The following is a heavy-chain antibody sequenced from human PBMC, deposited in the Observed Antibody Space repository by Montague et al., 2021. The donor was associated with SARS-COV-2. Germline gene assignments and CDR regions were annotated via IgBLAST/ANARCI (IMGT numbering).Heavy chain of an antibody. CDR1: GGSFSDYS. V-gene: IGHV4-34*01. CDR2: INHGGST. J-gene: IGHJ5*02. Sequence: SETRSLTCAAYGGSFSDYSWSWIRQPPGKGLEWIGEINHGGSTKYNPSLNSRVSISLDTSKNQFSLNLSSVTAADTAVYYCARADSLYSRSSKNWFDPWGQGTLVIVSS. CDR3: ARADSLYSRSSKNWFDP. D-gene: IGHD6-6*01.